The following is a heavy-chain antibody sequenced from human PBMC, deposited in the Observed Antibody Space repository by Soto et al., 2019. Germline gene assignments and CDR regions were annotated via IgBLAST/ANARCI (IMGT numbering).Heavy chain of an antibody. Sequence: GGSLRLSCAASGFTFSSYGMRWVRQAPGKGLEWVAVIWYDGSNKYYADSVKGRFTISRDNSKNTLYLQMNSLRAEDTAVYYCAVSPMVRGVTYYYYGMDVWGQGTTVTVSS. D-gene: IGHD3-10*01. V-gene: IGHV3-33*01. CDR1: GFTFSSYG. CDR3: AVSPMVRGVTYYYYGMDV. J-gene: IGHJ6*02. CDR2: IWYDGSNK.